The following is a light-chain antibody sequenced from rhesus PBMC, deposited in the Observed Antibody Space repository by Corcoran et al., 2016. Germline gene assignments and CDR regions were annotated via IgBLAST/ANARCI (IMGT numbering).Light chain of an antibody. CDR1: QSVSSS. V-gene: IGKV3-42*03. CDR3: QQYSNWYS. CDR2: GAS. J-gene: IGKJ2*01. Sequence: EIVMTQSPATLSLSPGERATLSCRASQSVSSSLAWYQQKPGQAPRNLIYGASSRATGIPDRFSGSVSGTEFTLTISSLEPEDFAVYYCQQYSNWYSFGQGTKVEIK.